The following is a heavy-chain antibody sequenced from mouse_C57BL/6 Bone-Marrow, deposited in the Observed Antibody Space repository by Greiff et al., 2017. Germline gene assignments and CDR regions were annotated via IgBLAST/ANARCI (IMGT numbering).Heavy chain of an antibody. D-gene: IGHD2-3*01. CDR2: IYPGGGYT. Sequence: QVQLQQSGAELVRPGTSVKMSCKASGYTFTNYWIGWAKQRPGHGLEWIGDIYPGGGYTNYNEKFKGKATLTADKSSSTAYLQFSSLTSEDSAIYYCARVDGYYAWYFDVWGTGTTVTVSS. CDR3: ARVDGYYAWYFDV. CDR1: GYTFTNYW. V-gene: IGHV1-63*01. J-gene: IGHJ1*03.